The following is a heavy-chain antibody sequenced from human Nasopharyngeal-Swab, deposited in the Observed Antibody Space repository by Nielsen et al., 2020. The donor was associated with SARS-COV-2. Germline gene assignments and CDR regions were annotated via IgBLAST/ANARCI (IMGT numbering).Heavy chain of an antibody. CDR2: TYYSGST. CDR3: ARHQEFTIFGVVIRGAFDI. Sequence: SETLSLTCTVSGGSISSSSYYWGWIRQPPGKGLEWIGSTYYSGSTYYNPSLKSRVTISVDTSKNQFSLKLSSVTAADTAVYYCARHQEFTIFGVVIRGAFDIWGQGTMVTVSS. CDR1: GGSISSSSYY. D-gene: IGHD3-3*01. J-gene: IGHJ3*02. V-gene: IGHV4-39*01.